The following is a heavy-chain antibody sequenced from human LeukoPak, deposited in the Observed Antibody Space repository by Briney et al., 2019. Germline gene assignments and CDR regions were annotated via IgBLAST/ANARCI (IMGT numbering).Heavy chain of an antibody. CDR2: IYYSGST. V-gene: IGHV4-39*07. J-gene: IGHJ4*02. CDR1: GGSISSSSYY. CDR3: ASIAAAGHLDY. D-gene: IGHD6-13*01. Sequence: SETLSLTCTVSGGSISSSSYYWGWIRQPPGKGLEWIGSIYYSGSTYYNPSLKSRVTISVDTSKNQFSLKLSSVTAADTAVYYCASIAAAGHLDYWGQGTLVTVSS.